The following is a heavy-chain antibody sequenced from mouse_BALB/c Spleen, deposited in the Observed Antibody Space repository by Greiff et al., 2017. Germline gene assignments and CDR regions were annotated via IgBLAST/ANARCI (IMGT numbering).Heavy chain of an antibody. Sequence: EVKLVESGGGLVQPGGSLKLSCAASGFTFSSYGMSWVRQTPDKRLELVATINSNGGSTYYPDSVKGRFTISRDNAKNTLYLQMSSLKSEDTAMYYCARGGTTAPMDYWGQGTSVTVSA. J-gene: IGHJ4*01. CDR1: GFTFSSYG. V-gene: IGHV5-6-3*01. CDR2: INSNGGST. D-gene: IGHD1-2*01. CDR3: ARGGTTAPMDY.